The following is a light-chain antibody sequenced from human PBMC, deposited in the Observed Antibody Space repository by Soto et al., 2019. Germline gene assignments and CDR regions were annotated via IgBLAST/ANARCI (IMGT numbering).Light chain of an antibody. J-gene: IGLJ1*01. Sequence: QSVLTQPASVSGSPGQSITISCTGTSSDVGGYNYVSWYQQHPGKAPKTMIYEVSNRPSGVSDRFFGSKSGSTASLTISGLRAEDEADYYCSSYTSSTTLVFGTGTKLTVL. V-gene: IGLV2-14*01. CDR3: SSYTSSTTLV. CDR2: EVS. CDR1: SSDVGGYNY.